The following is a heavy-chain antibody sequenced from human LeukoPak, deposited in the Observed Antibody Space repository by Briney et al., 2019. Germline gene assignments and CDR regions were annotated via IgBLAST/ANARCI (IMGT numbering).Heavy chain of an antibody. V-gene: IGHV3-23*01. CDR3: AKDPHAYYYDSSGSTDY. Sequence: GGSLRLSCAASGFTFSSYAMSWVRQAPGKGLEWVSAISGSGGSTYYADSVKGRFTISRDNSKNTLYLQMSSLRAEDTAVYYCAKDPHAYYYDSSGSTDYWGQGTLVTVSS. CDR2: ISGSGGST. D-gene: IGHD3-22*01. CDR1: GFTFSSYA. J-gene: IGHJ4*02.